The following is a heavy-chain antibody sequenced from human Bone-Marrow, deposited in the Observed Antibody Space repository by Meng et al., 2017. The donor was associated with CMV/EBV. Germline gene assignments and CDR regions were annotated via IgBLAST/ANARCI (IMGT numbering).Heavy chain of an antibody. J-gene: IGHJ6*02. V-gene: IGHV1-2*02. CDR2: INPNSGGT. CDR1: GYTFTGYY. CDR3: ARGSYGGDFWSGYYPNFYYYYYGMDV. D-gene: IGHD3-3*01. Sequence: SVKVSCKASGYTFTGYYMHWVRQAPGQGLEWMGWINPNSGGTNYAQKFQGRVTMTRDTSISTAYMELSRLRSDDTAVYYCARGSYGGDFWSGYYPNFYYYYYGMDVWGQGTTVTVSS.